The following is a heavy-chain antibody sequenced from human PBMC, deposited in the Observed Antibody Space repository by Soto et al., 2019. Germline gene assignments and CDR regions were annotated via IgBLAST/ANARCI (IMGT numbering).Heavy chain of an antibody. Sequence: SETLSLTCAVSGDSVSNENYYWSWIRQPPGKGLEWIGYIYYSGTKNYNSYIKSRLTLSVDMSKNQFSLKLTSVTAAETAVYFCARSQRGRNELNFDYWGQGAMVTVSA. D-gene: IGHD3-16*01. CDR2: IYYSGTK. CDR1: GDSVSNENYY. J-gene: IGHJ4*02. CDR3: ARSQRGRNELNFDY. V-gene: IGHV4-61*01.